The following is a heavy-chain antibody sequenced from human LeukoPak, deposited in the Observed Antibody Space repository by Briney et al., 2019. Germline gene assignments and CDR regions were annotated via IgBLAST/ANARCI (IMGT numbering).Heavy chain of an antibody. CDR1: GFTFSGSA. D-gene: IGHD3-10*02. CDR3: TRLFGVDY. V-gene: IGHV3-73*01. J-gene: IGHJ4*02. CDR2: IRSEANSYAT. Sequence: PGGSLKLSCAASGFTFSGSAMHWVRQASGKGLEWVGRIRSEANSYATAYAASVKGRFTISRDDSKNTAYLQMNSLKTEDTAVYYCTRLFGVDYWGQGTLVTVSS.